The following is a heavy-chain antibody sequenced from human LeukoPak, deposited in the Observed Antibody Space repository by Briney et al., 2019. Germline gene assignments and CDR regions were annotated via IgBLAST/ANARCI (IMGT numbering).Heavy chain of an antibody. CDR2: IWYDGSNK. Sequence: QSGRSLRLSCAASGFTFSSYGMHWVRRAPGKGLEWVAVIWYDGSNKYYADSVKGRFTISRDNSKNTLYLQMNSLRAEDTAVYYCARDEEEMATPNYGMDVWGQGTTVTVSS. D-gene: IGHD5-24*01. CDR1: GFTFSSYG. J-gene: IGHJ6*02. CDR3: ARDEEEMATPNYGMDV. V-gene: IGHV3-33*01.